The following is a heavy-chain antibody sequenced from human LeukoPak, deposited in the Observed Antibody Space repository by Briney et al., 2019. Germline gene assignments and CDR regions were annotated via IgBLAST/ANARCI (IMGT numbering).Heavy chain of an antibody. CDR3: ARNGVTFGGVIGYWYFDL. CDR2: IFPSGSI. D-gene: IGHD3-16*02. J-gene: IGHJ2*01. Sequence: SETLSLTCTVSGGSIRGYYWSWIRQPAGRGLEWIGRIFPSGSINYNPSLESRVTMSVDTSKNQFSLKLNSVTAADTAVYFCARNGVTFGGVIGYWYFDLWGRGSLVTVS. V-gene: IGHV4-4*07. CDR1: GGSIRGYY.